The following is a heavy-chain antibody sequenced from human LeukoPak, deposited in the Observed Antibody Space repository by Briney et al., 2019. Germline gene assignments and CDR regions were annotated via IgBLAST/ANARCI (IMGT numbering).Heavy chain of an antibody. D-gene: IGHD2-15*01. CDR2: ISSSGSTI. J-gene: IGHJ6*03. V-gene: IGHV3-11*04. CDR3: ARDPGVVVAATNMDV. CDR1: EFTVSSNY. Sequence: PGGSLRLSCVASEFTVSSNYMSWVRQAPGKGLEWVSYISSSGSTIYYADSVKGRFTISRDNAKNSLYLQMNSLRAEDTAVYYCARDPGVVVAATNMDVWGKGTTVTISS.